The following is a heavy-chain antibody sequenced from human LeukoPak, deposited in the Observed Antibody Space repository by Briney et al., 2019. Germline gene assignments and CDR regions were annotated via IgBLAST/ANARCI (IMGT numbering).Heavy chain of an antibody. J-gene: IGHJ3*02. V-gene: IGHV3-7*01. D-gene: IGHD5-24*01. CDR2: IKQDGSEK. CDR1: GFTFSSYG. CDR3: ARVGGWLLRAFDI. Sequence: QAGGSLRLSCSASGFTFSSYGMSWVRQAPGKGLEWVANIKQDGSEKYYVDSVKGRFTISRDNAKNSLYLQMNSLRAEDTAVYYCARVGGWLLRAFDIWGQGTMVTVSS.